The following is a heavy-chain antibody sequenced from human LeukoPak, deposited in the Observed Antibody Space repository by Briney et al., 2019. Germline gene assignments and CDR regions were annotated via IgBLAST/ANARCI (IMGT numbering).Heavy chain of an antibody. CDR2: IYHSGST. V-gene: IGHV4-38-2*01. D-gene: IGHD1-7*01. CDR3: ARENYQGAFDI. Sequence: SETLSLTCAVSNNFIRNGYYWGWIRQPPGKGLEWIGSIYHSGSTYYNPSLKSRFTISLDTSKSHFSLNLSSVTAADTAVYYCARENYQGAFDIWGQGTMVTVSS. CDR1: NNFIRNGYY. J-gene: IGHJ3*02.